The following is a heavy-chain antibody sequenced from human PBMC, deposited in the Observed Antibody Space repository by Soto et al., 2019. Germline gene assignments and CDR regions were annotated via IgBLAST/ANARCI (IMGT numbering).Heavy chain of an antibody. J-gene: IGHJ3*02. CDR2: IYYSGST. V-gene: IGHV4-31*03. Sequence: PSETLSLTCTVSGGSISSGGYYWMWIRQHPGKGLEWIGYIYYSGSTYYNPSLKSRVTISVDTSKNQFSLKLSSVTAADTAVYYCARMTTVTTGGAFDIWGQGTMVTVSS. CDR1: GGSISSGGYY. CDR3: ARMTTVTTGGAFDI. D-gene: IGHD4-17*01.